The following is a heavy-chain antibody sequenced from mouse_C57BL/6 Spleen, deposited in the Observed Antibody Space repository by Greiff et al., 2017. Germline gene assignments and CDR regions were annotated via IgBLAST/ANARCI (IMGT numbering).Heavy chain of an antibody. D-gene: IGHD2-1*01. CDR2: INTGSGGT. CDR3: ARWEGNYYAMDY. Sequence: VQLQQSGAELVRPGTSVKVSCKASGYAFTNYLIEWVKQRPGQGLEWIGVINTGSGGTNYNEKFKGKATLTADKSSSTAYMQRSSLTSEDSAVYFCARWEGNYYAMDYWGQGTSVTVSS. CDR1: GYAFTNYL. V-gene: IGHV1-54*01. J-gene: IGHJ4*01.